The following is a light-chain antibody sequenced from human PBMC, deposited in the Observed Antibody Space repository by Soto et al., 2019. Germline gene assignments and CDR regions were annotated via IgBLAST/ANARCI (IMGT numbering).Light chain of an antibody. J-gene: IGKJ1*01. V-gene: IGKV3-15*01. CDR2: DAS. Sequence: EIVMTQSPATLSVSPGERATLSFSASQSVSSNLAWYQQKPGQAPRLLIYDASTRATGIPARFSGSGSGTEFTLTISSLQSEDFAVYCCQQYYKLPWTFGQGTKVDIK. CDR1: QSVSSN. CDR3: QQYYKLPWT.